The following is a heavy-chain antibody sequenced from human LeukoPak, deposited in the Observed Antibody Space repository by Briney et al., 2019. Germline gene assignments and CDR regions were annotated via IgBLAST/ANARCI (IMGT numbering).Heavy chain of an antibody. CDR1: GVTFSIYD. CDR2: ISYNGREK. Sequence: GGSLRLSCAVSGVTFSIYDMHWVRQAPGKGLEWVAVISYNGREKYYIDSVKGRFTISRDNSKNTLYLQMNSLRSEDTAVYYCAKDLFAMTPSPFDYWGQGTLVTVSS. V-gene: IGHV3-30*18. CDR3: AKDLFAMTPSPFDY. D-gene: IGHD2-15*01. J-gene: IGHJ4*02.